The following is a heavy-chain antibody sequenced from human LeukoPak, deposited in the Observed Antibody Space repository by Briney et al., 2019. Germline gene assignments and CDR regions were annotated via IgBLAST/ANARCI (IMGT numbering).Heavy chain of an antibody. D-gene: IGHD1-26*01. V-gene: IGHV1-69-2*01. CDR1: GYTFTDYY. CDR3: ATGYSIVGATDAFDI. CDR2: VDPEDGET. J-gene: IGHJ3*02. Sequence: ASVKVSCKVSGYTFTDYYMHWVQQAPGKGLEWMGLVDPEDGETIYAEKFQRKVTISAHTSTDTACMELSSLRSEDTAVYYCATGYSIVGATDAFDIWGQGTMVTVSS.